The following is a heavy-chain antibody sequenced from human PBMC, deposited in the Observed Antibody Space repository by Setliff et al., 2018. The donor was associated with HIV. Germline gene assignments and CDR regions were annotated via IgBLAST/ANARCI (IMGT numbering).Heavy chain of an antibody. CDR3: TRGRHSQTAGAIKFAF. CDR2: MNPNSSNS. D-gene: IGHD3-10*01. V-gene: IGHV1-8*02. J-gene: IGHJ5*01. Sequence: ASVKVSCKTSGYTFINYDINWVRQATGQGLEWMGWMNPNSSNSGYAQNFQGRVTMTLDTPISTANRELSSLTSEDTAVYYCTRGRHSQTAGAIKFAFWGQGSLVTVSS. CDR1: GYTFINYD.